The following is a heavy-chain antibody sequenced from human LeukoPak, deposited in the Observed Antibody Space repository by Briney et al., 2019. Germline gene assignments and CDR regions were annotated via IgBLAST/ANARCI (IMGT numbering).Heavy chain of an antibody. J-gene: IGHJ6*03. CDR3: ARGSGNFYRDYYYMDI. V-gene: IGHV1-18*01. D-gene: IGHD3-10*01. CDR1: GYTFTSYG. Sequence: ASVKVSCKASGYTFTSYGINWVRQAPGQGLEWMGWISTYNGNTNYAQKLQGRVTITRNTSISTAYMELSSLRSEDTAVYYCARGSGNFYRDYYYMDIWGKGTTVTVSS. CDR2: ISTYNGNT.